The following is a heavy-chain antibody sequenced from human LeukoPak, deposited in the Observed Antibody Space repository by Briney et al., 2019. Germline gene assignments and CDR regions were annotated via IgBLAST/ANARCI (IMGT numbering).Heavy chain of an antibody. D-gene: IGHD5-18*01. J-gene: IGHJ4*02. CDR1: GYTFTSYD. V-gene: IGHV1-2*06. Sequence: ASVKVSCKASGYTFTSYDINWVRQATGQGLEWMGRIDPNSGGTNYAQKFQGRVTMTRDTSISTAYMELSRLRSDDTAVYYCARGYSYGHYFDYWGQGTLVTVSS. CDR2: IDPNSGGT. CDR3: ARGYSYGHYFDY.